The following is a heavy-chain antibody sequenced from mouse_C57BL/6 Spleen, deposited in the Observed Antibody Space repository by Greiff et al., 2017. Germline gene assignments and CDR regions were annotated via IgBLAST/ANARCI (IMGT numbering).Heavy chain of an antibody. V-gene: IGHV1-50*01. CDR2: IDPSDSYT. CDR3: ARDSNYVAY. D-gene: IGHD2-5*01. J-gene: IGHJ3*01. Sequence: QVQLKQPGAALVKPGASVKLSCKASGYTFTSYWMQWVKQRPGQGLEWIGEIDPSDSYTNYNQKFKGKATLTVDTSSSTAYMQLSSLTSEDSAVYYCARDSNYVAYWGQGTLVTVSA. CDR1: GYTFTSYW.